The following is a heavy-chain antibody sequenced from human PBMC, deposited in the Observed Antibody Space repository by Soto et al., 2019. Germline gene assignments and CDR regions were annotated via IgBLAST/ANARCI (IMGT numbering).Heavy chain of an antibody. V-gene: IGHV3-53*01. J-gene: IGHJ4*02. CDR2: IYNGEST. CDR3: ARDGRGLGKLSLFEY. Sequence: EVQLVESGGGLIQPGGSLRLSCAASGFTVNSDYMNWIRQTPGKGLEWVAFIYNGESTHYADSVQGRFTISSDRTKNTLYLQMNSLRIEDTAVYYCARDGRGLGKLSLFEYWGQRPLVTVSS. D-gene: IGHD3-16*01. CDR1: GFTVNSDY.